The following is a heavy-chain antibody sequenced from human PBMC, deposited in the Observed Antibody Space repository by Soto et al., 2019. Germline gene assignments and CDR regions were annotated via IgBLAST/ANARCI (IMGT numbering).Heavy chain of an antibody. V-gene: IGHV4-59*01. CDR3: ARGRGGTYDDFNI. CDR1: GGSISNYF. Sequence: PSETLSLTCGVSGGSISNYFWSWIRQPPGKGLEWIGYIFYSGTTNYNPSLKGRVTMSVDTSNNRFSLKLTSVTAADTAVYYCARGRGGTYDDFNIWGQGTMVTVSS. CDR2: IFYSGTT. J-gene: IGHJ3*02. D-gene: IGHD1-26*01.